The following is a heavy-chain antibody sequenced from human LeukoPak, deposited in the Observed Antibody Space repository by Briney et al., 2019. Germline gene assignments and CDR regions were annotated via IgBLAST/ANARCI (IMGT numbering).Heavy chain of an antibody. Sequence: GGSLRLSCAASGFTFSSYAMSWVRQAPGKGLEWLSSISSGGGSTYYADSVKGRFTISRDNSKNTLYLQMNSLRAEDAAVYYCVKDRTGNYVAWFDPWGQGTLVTVSS. D-gene: IGHD4-11*01. CDR1: GFTFSSYA. J-gene: IGHJ5*02. CDR3: VKDRTGNYVAWFDP. CDR2: ISSGGGST. V-gene: IGHV3-23*01.